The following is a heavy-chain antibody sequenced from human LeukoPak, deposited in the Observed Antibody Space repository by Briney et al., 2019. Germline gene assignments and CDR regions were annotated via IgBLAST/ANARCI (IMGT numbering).Heavy chain of an antibody. V-gene: IGHV1-18*01. D-gene: IGHD3-3*01. Sequence: ASVKVSCKASGGTFSSYGISWVRQAPGQELEWMGFISLNNGNTHYEQKFQGRVTMAADTSTNTASLEVKSLRSDDTAVYYCQRITIFGVVMDFDYWGQGTLVTVSS. J-gene: IGHJ4*02. CDR3: QRITIFGVVMDFDY. CDR2: ISLNNGNT. CDR1: GGTFSSYG.